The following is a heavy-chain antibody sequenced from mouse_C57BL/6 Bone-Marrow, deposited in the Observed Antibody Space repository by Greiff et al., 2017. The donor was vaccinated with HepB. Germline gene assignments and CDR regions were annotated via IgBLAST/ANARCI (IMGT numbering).Heavy chain of an antibody. CDR3: ARLLRPVAGYAMDY. D-gene: IGHD1-2*01. Sequence: QVHVKQSGAELVKPGASVKISCKASGYTFTDYYINWVKQRPGQGLEWIGKIGPGSGSTYYNEKFKGKATLTADKSSSTAYMQLSSLTSEDSAVYFCARLLRPVAGYAMDYWGQGTSVTVSS. CDR1: GYTFTDYY. J-gene: IGHJ4*01. V-gene: IGHV1-77*01. CDR2: IGPGSGST.